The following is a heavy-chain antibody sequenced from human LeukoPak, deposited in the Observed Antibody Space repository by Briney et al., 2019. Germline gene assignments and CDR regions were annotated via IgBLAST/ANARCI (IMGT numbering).Heavy chain of an antibody. CDR1: GFSLSSSGMR. CDR2: IDWDDDK. J-gene: IGHJ4*02. CDR3: ARNTDY. D-gene: IGHD5-18*01. V-gene: IGHV2-70*04. Sequence: ESGPTLLNPTQTLTLTCTFSGFSLSSSGMRVSWIRQPPGKALEWLARIDWDDDKFYTTSLKTRLTISKDTSNNQVVLTMTNMDPVDTATYYCARNTDYWGQGTLVTVSS.